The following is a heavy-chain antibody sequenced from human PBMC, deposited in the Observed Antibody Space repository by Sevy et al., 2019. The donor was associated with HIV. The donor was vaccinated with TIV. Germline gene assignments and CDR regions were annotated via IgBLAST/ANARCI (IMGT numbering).Heavy chain of an antibody. Sequence: ASVKVSCKASGYTFTSYIMSWVRQAPGQGLEWMGWINTMTGNPTYAQGFTGRFVFSLDTSASTAYLQISSLKAEDSAVYYCTRGYCSGGTCSPGGYWGQETLVTVSS. J-gene: IGHJ4*02. D-gene: IGHD2-15*01. CDR2: INTMTGNP. CDR3: TRGYCSGGTCSPGGY. V-gene: IGHV7-4-1*02. CDR1: GYTFTSYI.